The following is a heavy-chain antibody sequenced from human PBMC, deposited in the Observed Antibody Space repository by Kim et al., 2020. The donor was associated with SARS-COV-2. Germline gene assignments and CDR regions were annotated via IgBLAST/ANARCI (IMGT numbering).Heavy chain of an antibody. V-gene: IGHV4-61*01. CDR3: ARCNHKPQLLWFGEGCSWFDP. Sequence: SETLSLTCTVSGGSVSSGSYYWSWIRQPPGKGLEWIGYIYYSGSTNYNPSLKSRVTISVDTSKNQFSLKLSSVTAADTAVYYCARCNHKPQLLWFGEGCSWFDPWGQGTLVTVSS. CDR2: IYYSGST. J-gene: IGHJ5*02. D-gene: IGHD3-10*01. CDR1: GGSVSSGSYY.